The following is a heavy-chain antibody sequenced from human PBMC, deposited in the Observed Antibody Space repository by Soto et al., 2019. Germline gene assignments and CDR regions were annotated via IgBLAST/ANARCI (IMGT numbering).Heavy chain of an antibody. J-gene: IGHJ4*02. D-gene: IGHD3-22*01. Sequence: SVEVACKASGYKFTSYAMHWVRQAPGQRLEWMGWINAGNGNTKYSQKCQGRVTMTRDTSASTAYVELSSLRSEDTAVYYCASPGPPSYSHDSSRTHSKYCFDNRGQGTLVTASS. CDR3: ASPGPPSYSHDSSRTHSKYCFDN. CDR1: GYKFTSYA. CDR2: INAGNGNT. V-gene: IGHV1-3*01.